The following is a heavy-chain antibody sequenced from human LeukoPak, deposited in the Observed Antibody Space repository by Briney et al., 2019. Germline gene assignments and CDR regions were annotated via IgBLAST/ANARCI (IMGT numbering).Heavy chain of an antibody. CDR3: GRVLRPFTIFGVVFKSIDYFDY. CDR1: GGSFSDYY. D-gene: IGHD3-3*01. J-gene: IGHJ4*02. Sequence: SGTLSLTCAVYGGSFSDYYWSWVRQPPGKGLGWTGEINHSGSTNYNPSLKSRVTISVDTSKNQFSLKLSSVTAADTAVYCCGRVLRPFTIFGVVFKSIDYFDYWGQGTLVTVSS. V-gene: IGHV4-34*01. CDR2: INHSGST.